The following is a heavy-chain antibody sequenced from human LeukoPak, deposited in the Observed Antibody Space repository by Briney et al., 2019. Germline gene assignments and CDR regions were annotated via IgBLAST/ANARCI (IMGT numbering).Heavy chain of an antibody. CDR3: ARHGPQGFYFDY. J-gene: IGHJ4*02. V-gene: IGHV4-59*08. CDR2: IYYSGST. CDR1: GGSISSYY. Sequence: SSETLSLTCTVSGGSISSYYWSWIRQPPGEGLEWIGYIYYSGSTNYNPSLKSRVTISVDTSKNQFSLKLSSVTAADTAVYYCARHGPQGFYFDYWGQGTLVTVSS.